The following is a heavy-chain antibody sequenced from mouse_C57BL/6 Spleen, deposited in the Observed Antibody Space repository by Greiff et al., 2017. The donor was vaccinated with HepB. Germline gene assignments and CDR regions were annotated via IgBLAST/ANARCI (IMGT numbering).Heavy chain of an antibody. Sequence: EVKLQESGAELVKPGASVKLSCTASGFNIKDYYMHWVKQRTEQGLEWIGRIDPEDGETKYAPKFQGKATITADTSYNTAYLQLSSLTSEDTAVYYCASTAQATFYYYAMDYWGQGTSVTVSS. J-gene: IGHJ4*01. CDR1: GFNIKDYY. D-gene: IGHD3-2*02. CDR3: ASTAQATFYYYAMDY. CDR2: IDPEDGET. V-gene: IGHV14-2*01.